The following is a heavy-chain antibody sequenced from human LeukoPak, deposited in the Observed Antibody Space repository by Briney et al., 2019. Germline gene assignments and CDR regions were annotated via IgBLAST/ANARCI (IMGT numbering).Heavy chain of an antibody. V-gene: IGHV3-33*01. D-gene: IGHD6-19*01. J-gene: IGHJ4*02. Sequence: GGSLRLSCAASGFTFSGHGMHWIRQAPCKGLEGVAVIWHDGSKQLYADSVKGRFSISRDDSTSTLYLQMNSLRAEDTAVYYCAREDSSGWFSAYWGQGTLVTVSS. CDR1: GFTFSGHG. CDR3: AREDSSGWFSAY. CDR2: IWHDGSKQ.